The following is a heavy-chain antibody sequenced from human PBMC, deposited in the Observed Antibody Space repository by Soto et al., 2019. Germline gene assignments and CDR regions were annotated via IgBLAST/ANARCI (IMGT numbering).Heavy chain of an antibody. Sequence: QAQLVESGGGLVKPGGSLRLSCAASGFTFSDYYMSWIRQAPGKGLEWVSYISKSGTTIYYADSVKGRFTISRDNAKSSMYLQMNTLRAEDTAIYYCARASGYGSGSYDYWGQGTLVTVSS. CDR1: GFTFSDYY. D-gene: IGHD1-26*01. V-gene: IGHV3-11*01. CDR3: ARASGYGSGSYDY. J-gene: IGHJ4*02. CDR2: ISKSGTTI.